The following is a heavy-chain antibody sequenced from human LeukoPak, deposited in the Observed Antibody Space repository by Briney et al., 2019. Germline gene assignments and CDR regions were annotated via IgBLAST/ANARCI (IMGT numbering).Heavy chain of an antibody. CDR3: ARTNSGWCPLDY. J-gene: IGHJ4*02. CDR1: GGSISALY. CDR2: LSCSGST. V-gene: IGHV4-59*13. D-gene: IGHD6-19*01. Sequence: PSETLSLTCTVSGGSISALYGRWMRQPPGEGLEWIGYLSCSGSTSYNPSRKSRVTISADTSKNQFPLKLSSVTAADTAVYYCARTNSGWCPLDYWGQGTLVTVSS.